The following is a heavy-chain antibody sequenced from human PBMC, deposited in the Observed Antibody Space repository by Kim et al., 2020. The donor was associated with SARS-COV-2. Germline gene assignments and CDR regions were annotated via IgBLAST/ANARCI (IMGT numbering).Heavy chain of an antibody. CDR1: GFTVSSCA. Sequence: GGSLRLSCAASGFTVSSCAMGWVRQAPGTGLEWVSTLSAGHTYYADSVKGRFTISGDYSENTLFLQMTSLRAEDTAIYYCMTRPGDRYNSWGQGTPVTVS. D-gene: IGHD1-1*01. J-gene: IGHJ4*02. CDR3: MTRPGDRYNS. CDR2: LSAGHT. V-gene: IGHV3-23*01.